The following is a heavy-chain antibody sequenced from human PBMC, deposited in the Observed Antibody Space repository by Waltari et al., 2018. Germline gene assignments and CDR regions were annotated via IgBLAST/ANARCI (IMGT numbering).Heavy chain of an antibody. CDR2: VKQDGSEN. D-gene: IGHD3-22*01. J-gene: IGHJ5*02. V-gene: IGHV3-7*01. CDR1: GFTFSSYW. Sequence: EVQLVESGGGLVQPGGSLRLSCAASGFTFSSYWMSWVRQAPGKGLGGVAKVKQDGSENYYVDAVKGRFTSSRDNAKNSLYLQMNSLRAEDTAVYYCARDPLTYYYDSSGSAWGQGTLVTVSS. CDR3: ARDPLTYYYDSSGSA.